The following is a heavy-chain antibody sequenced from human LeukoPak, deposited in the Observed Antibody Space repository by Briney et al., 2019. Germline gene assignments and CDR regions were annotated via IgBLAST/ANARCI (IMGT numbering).Heavy chain of an antibody. D-gene: IGHD7-27*01. V-gene: IGHV4-59*08. Sequence: SETLSLTCTVSGGSISSNYWSWIRQPPGKGLEWIGHIYYSGSTNYNPSLKSRVTISVDTSKNQFSLKVSSVTAADTAVYYCARLQTWGYFDYSGQGTLVTVPS. CDR2: IYYSGST. J-gene: IGHJ4*02. CDR1: GGSISSNY. CDR3: ARLQTWGYFDY.